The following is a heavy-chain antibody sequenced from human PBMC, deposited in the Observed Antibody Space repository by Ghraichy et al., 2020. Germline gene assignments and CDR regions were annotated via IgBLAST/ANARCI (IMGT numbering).Heavy chain of an antibody. J-gene: IGHJ2*01. CDR3: AGSFAIIRYFEI. CDR2: IHHSGST. V-gene: IGHV4-39*01. Sequence: SKTLSLTCTVSGGSISSSNYYWGWIRQPPGKGLEWIGSIHHSGSTYYDPSLKSRIMISVDTSKNQFSLNLSSVTAADTAVYYCAGSFAIIRYFEIWGRGTLVTVSS. CDR1: GGSISSSNYY. D-gene: IGHD3-10*01.